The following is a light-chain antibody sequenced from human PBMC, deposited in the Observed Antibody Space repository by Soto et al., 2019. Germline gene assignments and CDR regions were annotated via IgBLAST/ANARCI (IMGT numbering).Light chain of an antibody. J-gene: IGKJ5*01. CDR2: GAS. CDR1: QSVSTY. V-gene: IGKV3-20*01. CDR3: QQYGSSPIT. Sequence: VLTQSPATLSLSPWEGTTLSWRASQSVSTYLAWYQHKPGQAPRLLIYGASNRATGIPDRFSGSGSGTDFSLTISRLEPEDFAVYYCQQYGSSPITFGQGTRLEIK.